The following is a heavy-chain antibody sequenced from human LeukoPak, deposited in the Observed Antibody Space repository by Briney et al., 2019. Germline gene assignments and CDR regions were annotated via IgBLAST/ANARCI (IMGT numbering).Heavy chain of an antibody. Sequence: SETLSLTCTVSGDSINSLDLWSWVHQPPGKGLEWIGEMYLSGTTHSNPSVKSRVTISIDKSKNQFFLNLSSVTAADTAVYYCAGLVGRYSSGLYYYYFDYWGQGTLVTVSS. D-gene: IGHD3-22*01. J-gene: IGHJ4*02. V-gene: IGHV4-4*02. CDR1: GDSINSLDL. CDR3: AGLVGRYSSGLYYYYFDY. CDR2: MYLSGTT.